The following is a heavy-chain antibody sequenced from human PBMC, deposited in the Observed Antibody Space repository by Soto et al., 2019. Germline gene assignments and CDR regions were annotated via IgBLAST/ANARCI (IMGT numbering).Heavy chain of an antibody. D-gene: IGHD2-21*02. V-gene: IGHV3-23*01. Sequence: EVQLLESGGGLVQPGGSLRLSCAASGFAFSSRAMGWVRQAPGMGPEWVSGISGSGGSTYYADSVTGRFTISRDNSNDTMYLQVNSLRAEDTAVYYCVLPSGGCGSDVCYAALFDYWGQGALVTVSS. CDR2: ISGSGGST. CDR1: GFAFSSRA. CDR3: VLPSGGCGSDVCYAALFDY. J-gene: IGHJ4*02.